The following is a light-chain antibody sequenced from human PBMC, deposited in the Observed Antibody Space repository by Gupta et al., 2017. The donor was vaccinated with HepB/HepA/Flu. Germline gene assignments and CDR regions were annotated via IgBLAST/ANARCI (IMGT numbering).Light chain of an antibody. CDR2: EDT. V-gene: IGLV3-21*03. Sequence: SYILTQPPSVSVAPGRTARITCGGNNIGTKSVHWYQQRPGQAPFVVIYEDTNRPSGIPERIAGSNSGNTATLTISRVEAGDEADDYCQVWDTRTDHPVVFGGGTKLTV. CDR1: NIGTKS. CDR3: QVWDTRTDHPVV. J-gene: IGLJ2*01.